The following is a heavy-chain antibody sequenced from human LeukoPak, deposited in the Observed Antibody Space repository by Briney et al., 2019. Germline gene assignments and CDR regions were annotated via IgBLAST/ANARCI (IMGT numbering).Heavy chain of an antibody. J-gene: IGHJ3*02. CDR2: IYYSGST. D-gene: IGHD3-3*01. Sequence: SETLSLTCTVSGGSISSYYWSWIRQPPGKGLEWIGYIYYSGSTNYNPSLKSRVTISVDTSKNRFSLKLSSVTAADTAVYYCASYDFWSGYMAFDIWGQGTMVTVSS. CDR1: GGSISSYY. CDR3: ASYDFWSGYMAFDI. V-gene: IGHV4-59*01.